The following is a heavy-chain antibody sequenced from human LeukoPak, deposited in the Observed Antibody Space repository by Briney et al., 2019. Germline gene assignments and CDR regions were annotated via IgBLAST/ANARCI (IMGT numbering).Heavy chain of an antibody. CDR3: ARVSYGEDAFDI. V-gene: IGHV4-31*03. CDR2: IYYSGST. J-gene: IGHJ3*02. CDR1: GGSISSGGYY. D-gene: IGHD4-17*01. Sequence: SETLSLTCTVSGGSISSGGYYWSWIRQHPGKGLEWIGYIYYSGSTYYNPSLKSRVTISVDTSKNQFPLKLSSVTAAGTAVYYCARVSYGEDAFDIWGQGTMVTVSS.